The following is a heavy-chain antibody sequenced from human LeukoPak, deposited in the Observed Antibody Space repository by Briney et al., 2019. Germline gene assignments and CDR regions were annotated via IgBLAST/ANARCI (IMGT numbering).Heavy chain of an antibody. D-gene: IGHD1-1*01. CDR1: GFTFNTYW. Sequence: PGGSLRLSCAASGFTFNTYWMSWVRQAPGKGLEWVANIKQDGSEEFYVDSVKGRFTISRDNAKNSLYLHMNSLRVEDTAVYYCAREGHWNRFVAFDIWGQGTMVTVSS. V-gene: IGHV3-7*01. CDR2: IKQDGSEE. CDR3: AREGHWNRFVAFDI. J-gene: IGHJ3*02.